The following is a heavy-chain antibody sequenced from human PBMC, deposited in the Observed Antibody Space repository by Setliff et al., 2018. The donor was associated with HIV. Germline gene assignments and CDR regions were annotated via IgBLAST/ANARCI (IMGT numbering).Heavy chain of an antibody. D-gene: IGHD2-21*02. J-gene: IGHJ5*02. CDR3: ARELGTGWYDP. CDR2: IIPAFGTS. CDR1: GSTLITTS. V-gene: IGHV1-69*05. Sequence: SVKVSCKVSGSTLITTSLTWVRQAPGQGLEWVGGIIPAFGTSDSSPRFQGRVTITTDFSANSAYMEMTSLTSDDTAVYYCARELGTGWYDPWGQGTLVNVSS.